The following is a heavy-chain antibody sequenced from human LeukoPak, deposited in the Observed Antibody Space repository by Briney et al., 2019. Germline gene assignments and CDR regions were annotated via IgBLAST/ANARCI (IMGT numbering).Heavy chain of an antibody. J-gene: IGHJ5*02. CDR2: VYDIGST. Sequence: PSETLSLTCTVSGGSIGSHYWTWIRQTPGKGLEWIGYVYDIGSTKYNPSLKSRVTISVDTSKNQFSLRLSSVTAADTAVYYCARHRPGYSSGWFIGWFDPWGQGTLVTVSS. CDR1: GGSIGSHY. D-gene: IGHD6-19*01. CDR3: ARHRPGYSSGWFIGWFDP. V-gene: IGHV4-59*11.